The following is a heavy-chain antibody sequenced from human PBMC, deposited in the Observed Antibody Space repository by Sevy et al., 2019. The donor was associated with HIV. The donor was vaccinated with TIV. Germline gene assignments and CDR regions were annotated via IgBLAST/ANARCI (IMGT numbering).Heavy chain of an antibody. CDR2: ISSNGGST. J-gene: IGHJ4*02. Sequence: GGSLRLSCAASGFSFSSYALHWVRQAPGKGLEYVSAISSNGGSTYYADSVKGRFTISRDNSKNTLYLQMGSRRAEDMAVYYCAREGVGEYSYSLDYWGQGTLVTVSS. CDR1: GFSFSSYA. CDR3: AREGVGEYSYSLDY. D-gene: IGHD5-18*01. V-gene: IGHV3-64*02.